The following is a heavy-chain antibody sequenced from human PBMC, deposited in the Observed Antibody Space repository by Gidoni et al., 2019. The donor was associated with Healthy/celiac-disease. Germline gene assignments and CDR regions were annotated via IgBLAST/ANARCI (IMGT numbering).Heavy chain of an antibody. J-gene: IGHJ3*02. CDR2: ISSSSSTI. CDR1: GFTFSSYS. V-gene: IGHV3-48*04. D-gene: IGHD4-17*01. CDR3: ARVGADYGDYASGAFDI. Sequence: VQLVESGGGLVQPGGSLRLSCAASGFTFSSYSMNWVRQAPGKGLEWVSYISSSSSTIYYADSVKGRFTISRDNAKNSLYLQMNSLRAEDTAVYYCARVGADYGDYASGAFDIWGQGTMVTVSS.